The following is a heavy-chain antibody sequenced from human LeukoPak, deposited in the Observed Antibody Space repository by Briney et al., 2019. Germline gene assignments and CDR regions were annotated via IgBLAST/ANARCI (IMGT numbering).Heavy chain of an antibody. CDR3: ARRVEGDFDY. J-gene: IGHJ4*02. Sequence: SETLFLTCTVSGGSISSYYWSWIRQPPGKGLEWIGYIYYSGSTNYNPSLKSRVTISVDTSKNQFSLKLSSVTAADTAVYYCARRVEGDFDYWGQGTLVTVSS. CDR1: GGSISSYY. V-gene: IGHV4-59*08. CDR2: IYYSGST. D-gene: IGHD3-3*01.